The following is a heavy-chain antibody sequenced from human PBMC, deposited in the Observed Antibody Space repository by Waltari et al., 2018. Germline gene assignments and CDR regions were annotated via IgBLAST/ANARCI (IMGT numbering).Heavy chain of an antibody. D-gene: IGHD3-10*01. J-gene: IGHJ6*02. CDR3: ARRRGSGSLAYYYYYYGMDV. V-gene: IGHV4-34*01. CDR2: INHSGST. Sequence: QVQLQQWGAGLLKPSETLSLTCAVYGGSFSGYYWSWIRQPPGKGLEWIGEINHSGSTNYNPSLKSRVTISVDTSKNQFSLKVSSVTAADTAVYYCARRRGSGSLAYYYYYYGMDVWGQGTTVTVSS. CDR1: GGSFSGYY.